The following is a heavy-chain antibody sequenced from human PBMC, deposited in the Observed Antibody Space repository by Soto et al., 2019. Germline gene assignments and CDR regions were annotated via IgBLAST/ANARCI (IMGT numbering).Heavy chain of an antibody. CDR2: IYYSGST. D-gene: IGHD2-15*01. V-gene: IGHV4-61*01. Sequence: SETLSLTCTVSGGSVSSGSYYWSWIRQPPGKGLEWIGYIYYSGSTNYNPSLKSRVTISVDTSKNQFSLKLSSVTAADTAVYYCAREGDPLGYCSGGSCYDPDDAFDIWGQGTMVTVSS. J-gene: IGHJ3*02. CDR3: AREGDPLGYCSGGSCYDPDDAFDI. CDR1: GGSVSSGSYY.